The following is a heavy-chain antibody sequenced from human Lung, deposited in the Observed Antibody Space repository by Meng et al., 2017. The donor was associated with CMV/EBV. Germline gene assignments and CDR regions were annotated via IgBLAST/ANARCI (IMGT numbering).Heavy chain of an antibody. D-gene: IGHD5-24*01. CDR3: ARARFDGGMDV. CDR2: VSYDGTKT. Sequence: GESLKISCAASGFTFSSFAIHWVRQAPGKGLDWVAVVSYDGTKTYYSDYVKGRFTLSRDNSKNTMYMEMSSLGYEDTAMYYCARARFDGGMDVWGQGTTVTVSS. J-gene: IGHJ6*02. CDR1: GFTFSSFA. V-gene: IGHV3-30*04.